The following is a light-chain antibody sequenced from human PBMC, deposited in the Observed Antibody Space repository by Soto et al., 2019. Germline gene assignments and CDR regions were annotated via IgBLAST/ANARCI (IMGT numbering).Light chain of an antibody. J-gene: IGLJ1*01. CDR3: QSYDSSPSGYV. V-gene: IGLV1-40*01. Sequence: QSVLTQPPSVSGAPGQRVTISCTGSSSNIGAGYDVHWYQQLPGTAPKLLIYANINRPAGVPDRFSGSKSGTSASLAITGLQAEHEADYYCQSYDSSPSGYVFGTGTKLTVL. CDR1: SSNIGAGYD. CDR2: ANI.